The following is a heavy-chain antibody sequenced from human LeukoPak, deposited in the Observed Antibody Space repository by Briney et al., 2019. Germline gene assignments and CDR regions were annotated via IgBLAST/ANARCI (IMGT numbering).Heavy chain of an antibody. V-gene: IGHV3-53*01. Sequence: GGSLRLSCAASGFTVSSNYMSWVRQAPGKGLEWVSVIYSSGSTYYADSVKGRFTISRDNSKNTLYLQMNSLRAEDTAVYYCARSYCSGGSCYGYFDYWGQGTLVTVSS. CDR1: GFTVSSNY. CDR3: ARSYCSGGSCYGYFDY. J-gene: IGHJ4*02. CDR2: IYSSGST. D-gene: IGHD2-15*01.